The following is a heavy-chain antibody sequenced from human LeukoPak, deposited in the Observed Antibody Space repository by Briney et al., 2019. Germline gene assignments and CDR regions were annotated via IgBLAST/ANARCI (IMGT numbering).Heavy chain of an antibody. V-gene: IGHV4-34*01. Sequence: PSETLSLTCAVYGGSFSGYYWSWIRQPPGKGLEWIGEINHSGSTNYNPSLKSRVTISVDTSKNQFSLKLSSVTAADTAVYYCARDGGADAMTYWGQGTLVTVSS. CDR1: GGSFSGYY. CDR3: ARDGGADAMTY. CDR2: INHSGST. D-gene: IGHD4/OR15-4a*01. J-gene: IGHJ4*02.